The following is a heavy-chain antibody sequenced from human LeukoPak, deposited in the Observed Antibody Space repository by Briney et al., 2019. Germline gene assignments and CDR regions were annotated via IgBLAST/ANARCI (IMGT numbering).Heavy chain of an antibody. CDR2: INHSGST. D-gene: IGHD6-19*01. V-gene: IGHV4-34*01. CDR1: GGSLSGYY. Sequence: SETLSLTCAVYGGSLSGYYWSWIRQPPGKGLEWIGEINHSGSTNYNPSLKSRVTISVDTSKNQFSLKLSSVTAADTAVYYCASLGSSVAAAFDIWGQGTMVTVSS. CDR3: ASLGSSVAAAFDI. J-gene: IGHJ3*02.